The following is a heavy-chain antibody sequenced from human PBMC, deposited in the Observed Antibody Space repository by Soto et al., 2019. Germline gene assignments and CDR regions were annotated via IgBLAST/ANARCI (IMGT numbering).Heavy chain of an antibody. CDR3: GRSRGGRGSPLDY. J-gene: IGHJ4*02. CDR1: GFSLSASGVG. D-gene: IGHD3-16*01. CDR2: IYWDDDK. Sequence: QITLEESSPTLVKPTETLMLTCTFSGFSLSASGVGVGWTRQPPGKTLEWLAVIYWDDDKRYSPSLRNRLTSTTDTSKNQLLLTPTNMDPVDTATYYCGRSRGGRGSPLDYWGQGTLLTVSS. V-gene: IGHV2-5*02.